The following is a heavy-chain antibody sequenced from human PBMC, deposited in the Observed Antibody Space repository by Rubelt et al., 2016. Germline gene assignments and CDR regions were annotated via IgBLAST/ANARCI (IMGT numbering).Heavy chain of an antibody. Sequence: SLRLSCAASGFTFSNAWMSWVRQAPGKGLEWVGRIKSKTDGGTTDYAAPVKGRFTISRDDSKNTLYLQMNSLKTEDTAVYYCARSAVLEVGATEDWGQGTLVTVSS. V-gene: IGHV3-15*01. J-gene: IGHJ4*02. CDR1: GFTFSNAW. CDR2: IKSKTDGGTT. CDR3: ARSAVLEVGATED. D-gene: IGHD1-26*01.